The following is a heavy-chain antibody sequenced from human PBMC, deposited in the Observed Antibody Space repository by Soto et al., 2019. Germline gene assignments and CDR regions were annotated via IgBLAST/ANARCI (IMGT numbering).Heavy chain of an antibody. CDR2: INPNSGGT. CDR3: ARVHSSSSNYGMDV. D-gene: IGHD6-13*01. V-gene: IGHV1-2*04. CDR1: GYTFTGYY. J-gene: IGHJ6*02. Sequence: ASVKVSCKASGYTFTGYYMHWVRQAPGQGLEWMGWINPNSGGTNYAQKFQGWVTMTRDTSISTAYMELSRLRSDDTAVYYCARVHSSSSNYGMDVWGQGTTVTAP.